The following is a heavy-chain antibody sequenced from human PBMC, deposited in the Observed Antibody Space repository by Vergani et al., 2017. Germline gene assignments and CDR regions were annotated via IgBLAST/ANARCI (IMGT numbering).Heavy chain of an antibody. Sequence: DVQLVQSGGGQVQPGESLEVSCAASEFKISDFAIHWVRQAPGRGLEWVGRSGVEGGRMIANSAASFSASVRGRFSISRDDSKNAVHWRLSNLGVEDTAIYYCDRSKSIKPWRTEGRLGWFDLWGQGTLVTV. CDR2: SGVEGGRMIANSAA. CDR1: EFKISDFA. J-gene: IGHJ5*02. D-gene: IGHD1-1*01. V-gene: IGHV3-73*02. CDR3: DRSKSIKPWRTEGRLGWFDL.